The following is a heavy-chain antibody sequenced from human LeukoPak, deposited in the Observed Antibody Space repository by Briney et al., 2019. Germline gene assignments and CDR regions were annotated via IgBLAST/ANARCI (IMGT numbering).Heavy chain of an antibody. CDR3: AKDRLPVKRDIDF. V-gene: IGHV3-23*01. D-gene: IGHD2-21*02. Sequence: GGSLRLSCAASGFTFSGFAMNGVRQAPGKGLEWVSGISGSGGSAYYADSVKGRFTLSRDNSKNTNTLYLQMNSLRAEDTAVYYCAKDRLPVKRDIDFGAQGTLVTVSS. J-gene: IGHJ4*02. CDR1: GFTFSGFA. CDR2: ISGSGGSA.